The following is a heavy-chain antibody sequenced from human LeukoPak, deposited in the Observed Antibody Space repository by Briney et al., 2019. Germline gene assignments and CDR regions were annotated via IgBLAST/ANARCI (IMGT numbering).Heavy chain of an antibody. J-gene: IGHJ5*02. CDR2: VNLQGST. CDR3: ARCPLVRGVILPWFDP. V-gene: IGHV4-4*02. Sequence: KTSETLSLTCGVSGGSITSTNYWTWVRQPPGKGLEWIGEVNLQGSTNYNPSLMGRVAISVDMSENHISLQLTSVTAADTAVYYCARCPLVRGVILPWFDPWGQGTLVTVSS. CDR1: GGSITSTNY. D-gene: IGHD3-10*01.